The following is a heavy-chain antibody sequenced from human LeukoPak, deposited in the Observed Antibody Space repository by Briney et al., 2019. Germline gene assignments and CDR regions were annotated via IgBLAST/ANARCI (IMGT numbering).Heavy chain of an antibody. V-gene: IGHV1-18*01. CDR1: GYTFTSYG. J-gene: IGHJ6*02. CDR3: ARATYYDSSGHYYGVDV. D-gene: IGHD3-22*01. CDR2: ISAYNGNT. Sequence: GASVKVSCKASGYTFTSYGISWVRQAPGQGLEWMGWISAYNGNTNYARKPQGRVTMTTDTSTSTAYMELRSLRSDDTAVYYCARATYYDSSGHYYGVDVWGQGTTVTVSS.